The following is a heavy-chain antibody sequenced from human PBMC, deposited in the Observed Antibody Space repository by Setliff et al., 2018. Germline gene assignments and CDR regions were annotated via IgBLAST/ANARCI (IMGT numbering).Heavy chain of an antibody. D-gene: IGHD1-26*01. CDR1: GFTFSSYW. V-gene: IGHV3-7*01. J-gene: IGHJ2*01. CDR2: IKQDGSVK. CDR3: ARDPPWELRYFDL. Sequence: PGGSLRLSCAASGFTFSSYWMNWVRQAPGKGLEWVANIKQDGSVKNYVDSVKGRFSISRDNTKNSLYLQMNSLRAEDTAVYYCARDPPWELRYFDLWGRGTLVTVSS.